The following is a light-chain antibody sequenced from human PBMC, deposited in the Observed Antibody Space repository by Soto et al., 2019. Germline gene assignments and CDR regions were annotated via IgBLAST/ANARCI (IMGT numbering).Light chain of an antibody. Sequence: EIVLTQSPGTLSLSPGERATLSCSSDKSVSDTLLTWFQQKPGQAPRLLIFGTSNRDPGTSDRFSGSGSGTDFTLTISRLEPEDVEVYYCQHYGDSSWTVGQGTKVDIK. CDR3: QHYGDSSWT. J-gene: IGKJ1*01. CDR2: GTS. CDR1: KSVSDTL. V-gene: IGKV3-20*01.